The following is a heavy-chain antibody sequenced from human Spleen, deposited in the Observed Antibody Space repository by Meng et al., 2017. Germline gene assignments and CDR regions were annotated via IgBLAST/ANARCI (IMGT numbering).Heavy chain of an antibody. CDR3: VYFRSGYFS. CDR1: GGSFSGYY. D-gene: IGHD3-22*01. V-gene: IGHV4-34*01. Sequence: QVQLQQWGAGLLKPSETLSLTCAVYGGSFSGYYWTWIRQPPGKGLEWIGEINHRGSTVYNPSLKSRVTISIDTSKNQFFLRLTSVIAADTAVYYCVYFRSGYFSSGQGTLVTVSS. J-gene: IGHJ5*02. CDR2: INHRGST.